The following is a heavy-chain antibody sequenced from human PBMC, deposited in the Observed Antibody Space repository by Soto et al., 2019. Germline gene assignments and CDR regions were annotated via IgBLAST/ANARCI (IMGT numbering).Heavy chain of an antibody. J-gene: IGHJ5*02. CDR1: GGTFSSYT. D-gene: IGHD2-15*01. CDR3: AREGYCSGGSCYSVWFDP. CDR2: IIPILGIA. V-gene: IGHV1-69*04. Sequence: GASVKVSCKASGGTFSSYTISWVRQAPGQGLEWMGRIIPILGIANYAQKFQGRVTITADKSTSTAYMELSSLRSEDTAVYYCAREGYCSGGSCYSVWFDPWGQGTLVTVSS.